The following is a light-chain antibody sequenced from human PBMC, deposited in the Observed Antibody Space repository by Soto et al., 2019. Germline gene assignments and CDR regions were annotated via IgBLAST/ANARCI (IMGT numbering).Light chain of an antibody. CDR3: QQANSFPLT. Sequence: DIQLTQSPSFLSASVGGRVTITCRASQAISSHLAWYQQKPGKAPNLLIYGASTLQSGVPSKFSGSGSGTDFTLTINNLQPEDFATYYCQQANSFPLTFGGGTKVEIK. CDR2: GAS. V-gene: IGKV1-9*01. CDR1: QAISSH. J-gene: IGKJ4*01.